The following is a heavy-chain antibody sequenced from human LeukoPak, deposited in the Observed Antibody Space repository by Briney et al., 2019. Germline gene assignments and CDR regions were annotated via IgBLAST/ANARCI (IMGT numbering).Heavy chain of an antibody. Sequence: PGGSLRLSCVASGFGFSGYEMNWVRQAPGKGLEWVSYISAMKGRFTISRDNAENSLYLQMNSLRAEDTAVYYCARPFVWGLATQGLDYWGQGTLVTVSS. D-gene: IGHD3-16*01. J-gene: IGHJ4*02. CDR1: GFGFSGYE. CDR2: ISA. V-gene: IGHV3-48*03. CDR3: ARPFVWGLATQGLDY.